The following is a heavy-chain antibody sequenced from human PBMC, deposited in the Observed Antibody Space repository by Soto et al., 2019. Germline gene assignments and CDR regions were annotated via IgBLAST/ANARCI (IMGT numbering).Heavy chain of an antibody. V-gene: IGHV3-74*01. D-gene: IGHD2-15*01. J-gene: IGHJ4*02. Sequence: GGSLRLSCAASGFTFSTHWMHWVRQVPGKGLVWVSRINGDGSRTTYADSVRGRLAISRDNAKNTLYLQMNNLRVEDTAVYYCAGDYPHDATVAGDYWGQGTLVTVSS. CDR2: INGDGSRT. CDR1: GFTFSTHW. CDR3: AGDYPHDATVAGDY.